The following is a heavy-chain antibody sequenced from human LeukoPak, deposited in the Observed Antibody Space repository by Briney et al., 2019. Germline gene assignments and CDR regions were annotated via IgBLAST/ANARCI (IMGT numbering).Heavy chain of an antibody. CDR2: INHSGST. CDR1: GGSFSGYY. CDR3: ARVSGKYSLDY. Sequence: PSETLSLTCAVYGGSFSGYYWSWIRQPPGKGLEWIGEINHSGSTNYNPSLKSRVTMSVDTSKNQFSLKLSSVTAADTAVYYCARVSGKYSLDYWGQGTLVTVSS. V-gene: IGHV4-34*01. J-gene: IGHJ4*02. D-gene: IGHD2-15*01.